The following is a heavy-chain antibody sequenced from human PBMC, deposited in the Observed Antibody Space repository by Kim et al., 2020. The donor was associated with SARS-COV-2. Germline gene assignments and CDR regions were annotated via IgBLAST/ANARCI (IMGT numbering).Heavy chain of an antibody. CDR2: ISSSGNTI. Sequence: GGSLRLSCAASGFTFSDYYMSSIRQAPGKGLEWVSYISSSGNTIYYADSVKGRFTISRDNAKNSLYLQMNSLRAEDTAVYYCARRPELRRDFDYWGQGTLVTVSS. V-gene: IGHV3-11*01. CDR3: ARRPELRRDFDY. CDR1: GFTFSDYY. J-gene: IGHJ4*02. D-gene: IGHD1-7*01.